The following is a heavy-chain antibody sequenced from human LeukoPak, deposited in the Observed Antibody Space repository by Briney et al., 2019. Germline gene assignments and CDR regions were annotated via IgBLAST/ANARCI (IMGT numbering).Heavy chain of an antibody. V-gene: IGHV1-18*01. J-gene: IGHJ4*02. Sequence: ASVKVSCKASGYTFTSYGISWVRQAPGQGLEWMGWISAYNGNTNYAQKLQGRVTMTTDTSTSTAYMELRSLRSDDTAVYYCARRPQPNCYDSNLLDYWGQGTLVTVSS. CDR1: GYTFTSYG. CDR2: ISAYNGNT. D-gene: IGHD3-22*01. CDR3: ARRPQPNCYDSNLLDY.